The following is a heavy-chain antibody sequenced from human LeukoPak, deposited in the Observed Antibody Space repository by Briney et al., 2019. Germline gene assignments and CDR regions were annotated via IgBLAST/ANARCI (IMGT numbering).Heavy chain of an antibody. CDR1: GGSIRSSSYY. CDR3: ARPRGVVVVAATMWFDP. V-gene: IGHV4-39*01. J-gene: IGHJ5*02. D-gene: IGHD2-15*01. Sequence: SETLSLTXTVSGGSIRSSSYYWGWIRQPPGKGLEWIGSIYYSGSTYYNPSLKSRVTISVDTSKNQFSLKLSSVTAADTAVYYCARPRGVVVVAATMWFDPWGQGTLVTVSS. CDR2: IYYSGST.